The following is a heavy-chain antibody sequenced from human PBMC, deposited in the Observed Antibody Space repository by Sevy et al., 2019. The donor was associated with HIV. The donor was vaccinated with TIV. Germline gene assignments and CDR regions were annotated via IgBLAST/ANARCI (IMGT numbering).Heavy chain of an antibody. J-gene: IGHJ6*02. Sequence: ASVKVSCKASGYTFTGYYMHWVRQAPGQGLEWMGWINPNSGGTSYAQKFQGRVTMTRDTSISTAYMELSRLRSDDTAVYYCARVKDIVVVPAAPDYYGMDVWGQGTTVTVSS. CDR1: GYTFTGYY. CDR2: INPNSGGT. V-gene: IGHV1-2*02. CDR3: ARVKDIVVVPAAPDYYGMDV. D-gene: IGHD2-2*01.